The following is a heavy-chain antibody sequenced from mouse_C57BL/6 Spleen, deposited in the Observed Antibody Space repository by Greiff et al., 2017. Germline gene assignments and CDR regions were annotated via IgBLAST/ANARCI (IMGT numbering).Heavy chain of an antibody. CDR2: INPSNGGT. J-gene: IGHJ4*01. CDR1: GYTFTSYW. CDR3: ARREAGGDAMDY. V-gene: IGHV1-53*01. Sequence: VQLQQPGTELVKPGASVKLSCKASGYTFTSYWMHWVKQRPGQGLEWIGNINPSNGGTNYNEKFKSKATLTVDKSSSTTYLQLSSLTSEDSAVYYCARREAGGDAMDYWGQGTSVTVSS. D-gene: IGHD3-2*02.